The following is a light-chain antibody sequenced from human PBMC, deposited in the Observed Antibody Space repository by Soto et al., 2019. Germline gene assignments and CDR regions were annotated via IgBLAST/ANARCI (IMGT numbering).Light chain of an antibody. V-gene: IGLV2-14*01. CDR2: EVN. CDR3: ASFRSGTILV. CDR1: RSDIGDSNF. Sequence: QSALTQPASVSGSAGQPVTISCTGPRSDIGDSNFISWYQHSPGKAPRLLIYEVNNRPSGVSRRFSGSKAGNTASLTISGLLDDDEADYFCASFRSGTILVFGSGTKLTVL. J-gene: IGLJ1*01.